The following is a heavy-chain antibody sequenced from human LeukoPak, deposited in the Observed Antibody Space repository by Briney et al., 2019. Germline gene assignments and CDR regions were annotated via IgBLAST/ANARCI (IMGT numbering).Heavy chain of an antibody. CDR3: ARLDYRLRGGIVDY. V-gene: IGHV4-59*01. Sequence: SETLSLTCTVSGGSISTYYWSWIRQPPGKGLEWIGYIYYSGSTNYNPSLKSRVTISVDTSKNQFSLKLSSVTAADTAVYYCARLDYRLRGGIVDYWGQGTLVTVSS. D-gene: IGHD4-11*01. CDR1: GGSISTYY. CDR2: IYYSGST. J-gene: IGHJ4*02.